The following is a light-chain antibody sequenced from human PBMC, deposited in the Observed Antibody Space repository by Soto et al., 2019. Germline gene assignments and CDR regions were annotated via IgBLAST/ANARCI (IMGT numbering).Light chain of an antibody. CDR1: NLGSKY. J-gene: IGLJ2*01. CDR3: QAWDSNTYVV. CDR2: QDK. Sequence: SYELTQPPSVSVSPGQTATITCSGDNLGSKYVCWYQQRPGQSPVLVMYQDKYRPSGIPDRFSGANSGSTATLTITGTQAMDEADYYCQAWDSNTYVVFGGGTKLTVL. V-gene: IGLV3-1*01.